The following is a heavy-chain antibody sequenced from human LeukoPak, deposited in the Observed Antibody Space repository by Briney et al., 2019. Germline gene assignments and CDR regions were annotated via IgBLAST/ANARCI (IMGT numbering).Heavy chain of an antibody. J-gene: IGHJ4*02. CDR3: ARVTPYYFDY. V-gene: IGHV1-69*13. CDR2: IIPIFGTA. D-gene: IGHD2-15*01. CDR1: GYTFTGYY. Sequence: ASVKVSCKASGYTFTGYYMHWVRQAPGQGLEWMGGIIPIFGTANYAQKFQGRVTITADESTSTAYMELSSLRSEDTAVYYCARVTPYYFDYWGQGTLVTVSS.